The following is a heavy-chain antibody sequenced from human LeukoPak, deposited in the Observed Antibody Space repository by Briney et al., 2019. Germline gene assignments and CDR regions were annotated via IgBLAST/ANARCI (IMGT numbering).Heavy chain of an antibody. CDR2: IIPIFGTA. D-gene: IGHD3-22*01. V-gene: IGHV1-69*05. Sequence: SVKVSCKASGGTFSSYAISWVRQAPGRGLEWMGGIIPIFGTANYARKFQGRVTITTDESTSTAYMELSSLRSEDTAVYYCARSARRYYYDSSGYYGWFDPWGQGTLVTVSS. CDR1: GGTFSSYA. J-gene: IGHJ5*02. CDR3: ARSARRYYYDSSGYYGWFDP.